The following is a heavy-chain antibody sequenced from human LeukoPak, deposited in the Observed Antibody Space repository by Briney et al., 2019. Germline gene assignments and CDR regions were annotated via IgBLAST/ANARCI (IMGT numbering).Heavy chain of an antibody. CDR2: IYHSGST. CDR1: GGSISSSNW. D-gene: IGHD2-21*02. J-gene: IGHJ4*02. CDR3: ARYRGVVTAISSDYYFDY. V-gene: IGHV4-4*02. Sequence: SGTLSLTCAVSGGSISSSNWWSWVRQPPGKGLEWIGEIYHSGSTNYNPSLKSRVTISVDKSKNQFSLKLSSVTAADTAVYYCARYRGVVTAISSDYYFDYWGQGTLVTVSS.